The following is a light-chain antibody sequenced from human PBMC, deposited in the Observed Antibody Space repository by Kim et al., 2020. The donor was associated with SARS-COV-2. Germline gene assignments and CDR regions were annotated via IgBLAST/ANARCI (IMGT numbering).Light chain of an antibody. CDR1: SSDVCLYNY. V-gene: IGLV2-14*03. CDR2: DVS. J-gene: IGLJ1*01. CDR3: STYTSRSTNV. Sequence: QSITIPCTGTSSDVCLYNYVSWYQQHPGKAHKLMFYDVSKRPSGVSTRFSGSKSRNTASLTISGLHAEDEADYYCSTYTSRSTNVFGTGTKVT.